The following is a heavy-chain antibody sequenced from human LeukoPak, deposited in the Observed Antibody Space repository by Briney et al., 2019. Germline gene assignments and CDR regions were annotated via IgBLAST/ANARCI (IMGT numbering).Heavy chain of an antibody. J-gene: IGHJ6*01. CDR3: ARVDQTTVTPRYYYYGMDV. D-gene: IGHD4-11*01. CDR1: GFTFSSYG. CDR2: IWYDGSNK. V-gene: IGHV3-33*01. Sequence: GGSLRLSCAASGFTFSSYGMHWGRQAPGKGLEWVSVIWYDGSNKYYADSVKGRFTISRDNSKNTLYLQMNSLRAEDTAVYYCARVDQTTVTPRYYYYGMDVWGQGTTVTVSS.